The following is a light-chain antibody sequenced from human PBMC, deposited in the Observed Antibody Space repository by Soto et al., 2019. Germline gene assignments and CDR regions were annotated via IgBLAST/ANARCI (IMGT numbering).Light chain of an antibody. Sequence: EIVLTQSAGTLSSSAGERATLSCGTSQSVRSSHLAWYQQKHGQAPRLLIYGASSRATGIPDRFSGSGYGTDFTLTISRLETEDFAVYYCQQYGSSPLTFGGGTKVDIK. CDR1: QSVRSSH. CDR2: GAS. V-gene: IGKV3-20*01. J-gene: IGKJ4*01. CDR3: QQYGSSPLT.